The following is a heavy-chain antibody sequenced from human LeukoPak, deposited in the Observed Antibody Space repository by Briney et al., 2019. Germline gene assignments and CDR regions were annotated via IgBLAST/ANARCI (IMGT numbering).Heavy chain of an antibody. V-gene: IGHV1-18*01. J-gene: IGHJ4*02. CDR1: GYTFTSYG. D-gene: IGHD5-12*01. CDR2: ISAYNGNT. Sequence: ASVKVSCKASGYTFTSYGISWARQAPGQGLEWMGWISAYNGNTNYAQRLQGRVTMTTDTSTSTAYMELRSLRSDDTAVYYCARLDYFSSPNAYYFDYWGQGTLVTVSS. CDR3: ARLDYFSSPNAYYFDY.